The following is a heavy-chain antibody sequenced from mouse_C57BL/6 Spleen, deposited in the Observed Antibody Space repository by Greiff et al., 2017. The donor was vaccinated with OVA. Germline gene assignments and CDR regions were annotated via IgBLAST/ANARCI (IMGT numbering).Heavy chain of an antibody. D-gene: IGHD1-1*01. Sequence: QVQLQQSGAELVRPGTSVKVSCKASGYAFTNYLIEWVKQRPGQGLEWIGVINPGSGGTKYNEKFKGKATLTADKSSSTAYMQLSSLTSKDSAVYFCARAYGSLPYFDYWGQGTTLTVSS. CDR2: INPGSGGT. V-gene: IGHV1-54*01. J-gene: IGHJ2*01. CDR1: GYAFTNYL. CDR3: ARAYGSLPYFDY.